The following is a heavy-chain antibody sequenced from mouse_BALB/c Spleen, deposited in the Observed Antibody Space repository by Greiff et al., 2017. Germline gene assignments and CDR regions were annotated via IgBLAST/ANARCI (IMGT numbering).Heavy chain of an antibody. D-gene: IGHD1-1*01. J-gene: IGHJ2*01. CDR1: GFTFSSFG. Sequence: EVMLVESGGDLVKPGGSRKLSCAASGFTFSSFGMHWVRQAPEKGLEWVAYISSGSSTIYYADTVKGRFTISRDNPKNTLFLQMTSLRSEDTAMYYCARSDYYGYDYWGQGTTLTVSS. CDR3: ARSDYYGYDY. V-gene: IGHV5-17*02. CDR2: ISSGSSTI.